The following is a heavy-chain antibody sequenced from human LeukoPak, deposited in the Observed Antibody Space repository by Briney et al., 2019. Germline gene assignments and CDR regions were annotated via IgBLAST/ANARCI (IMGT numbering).Heavy chain of an antibody. D-gene: IGHD5-24*01. CDR3: ARDEGIEMATITVDY. J-gene: IGHJ4*02. V-gene: IGHV3-33*08. CDR2: IWYDGSNK. Sequence: LSLTCTVSGGSISSYYWSWIRQPPGKGLEWVAVIWYDGSNKYYADSVKGRFTISRDNSKNTLYLQMNSLRAEDTAVYYCARDEGIEMATITVDYWGQGTLVTVSS. CDR1: GGSISSYY.